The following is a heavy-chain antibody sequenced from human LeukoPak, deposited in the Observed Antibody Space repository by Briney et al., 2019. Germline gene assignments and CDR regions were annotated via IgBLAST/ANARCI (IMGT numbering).Heavy chain of an antibody. D-gene: IGHD3-22*01. CDR3: ARESRFITMIVVVTLDY. J-gene: IGHJ4*02. Sequence: GGSLRLSCAASGFTFSSYSMNWVRQAPGKGLEWVSYISSSSSTIYYADSVKGRFTISRDNAKNSLYLQMNSLRAEDTAVYYCARESRFITMIVVVTLDYWGQGTLVTVSS. CDR1: GFTFSSYS. CDR2: ISSSSSTI. V-gene: IGHV3-48*04.